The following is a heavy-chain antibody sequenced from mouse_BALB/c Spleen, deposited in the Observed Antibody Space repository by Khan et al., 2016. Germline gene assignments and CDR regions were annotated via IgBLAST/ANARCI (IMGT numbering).Heavy chain of an antibody. CDR3: EGYDGYYFDY. V-gene: IGHV3-8*02. Sequence: EVQLQEPGPSLVKSSQTLSLTCSVTGDSITSGYWNWIRKFPGNKLEYMGYISYSGSTNYNPFLKSRISITRDTSKNQYYLQLNSVTTEDTATYCLEGYDGYYFDYWGQGTTLTVSS. D-gene: IGHD2-3*01. J-gene: IGHJ2*01. CDR2: ISYSGST. CDR1: GDSITSGY.